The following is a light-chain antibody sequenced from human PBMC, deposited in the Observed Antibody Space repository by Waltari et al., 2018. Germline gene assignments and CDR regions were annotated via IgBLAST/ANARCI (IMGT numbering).Light chain of an antibody. V-gene: IGLV2-23*02. J-gene: IGLJ1*01. CDR3: CSYAGSGTYV. Sequence: QSALTQPASVSGSPGQSITISCTGTSSDVGGYKYVSWYQQPPGKAPKPMIYDVSERPSGVSNRVSGSKSANTASLTIAGLQAEDEADYYCCSYAGSGTYVFGTGTKVTVL. CDR1: SSDVGGYKY. CDR2: DVS.